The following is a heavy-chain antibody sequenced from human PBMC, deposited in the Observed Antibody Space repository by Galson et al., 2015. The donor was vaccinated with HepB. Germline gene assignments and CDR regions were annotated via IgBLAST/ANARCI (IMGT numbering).Heavy chain of an antibody. CDR2: INPSGGST. CDR1: GYTFTSYY. Sequence: QSGAEVKKPGESLRISCKASGYTFTSYYMHWVRQAPGQGLEWMGIINPSGGSTSYAQKFQGRVTMTRDTSTSTVYMELSSLRSEDTAVYYCARVRTRHSSGPQGYWGQGTLVTVSS. V-gene: IGHV1-46*01. CDR3: ARVRTRHSSGPQGY. D-gene: IGHD2-15*01. J-gene: IGHJ4*02.